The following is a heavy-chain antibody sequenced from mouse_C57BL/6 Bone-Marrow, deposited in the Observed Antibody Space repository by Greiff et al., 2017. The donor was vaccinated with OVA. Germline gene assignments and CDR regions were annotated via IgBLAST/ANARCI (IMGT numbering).Heavy chain of an antibody. CDR1: GFTLTSYA. CDR3: ARGVGTFDY. V-gene: IGHV2-9-1*01. D-gene: IGHD4-1*01. CDR2: ICTGGGT. Sequence: VQLQQSGPGLVAPSQCLTITCTASGFTLTSYAISWVRQTPGKGLEWLGVICTGGGTNYNSALKSRLSISNDNTKSQVFIRMNTLQTDDSSWYYCARGVGTFDYWGQGTTLTVSS. J-gene: IGHJ2*01.